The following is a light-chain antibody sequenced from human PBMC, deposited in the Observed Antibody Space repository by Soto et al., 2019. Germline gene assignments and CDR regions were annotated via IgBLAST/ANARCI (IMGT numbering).Light chain of an antibody. Sequence: EIVLTQSPATLSLSPGERATLYCRASQSIRNSLAWYQQKPGQAPRLLIYDASNRATGIPARFSGSGSGTDFTLTISSLEPEDFAVYYCQQRGEWPPGATFGQGTRLEIK. CDR2: DAS. V-gene: IGKV3-11*01. CDR1: QSIRNS. J-gene: IGKJ5*01. CDR3: QQRGEWPPGAT.